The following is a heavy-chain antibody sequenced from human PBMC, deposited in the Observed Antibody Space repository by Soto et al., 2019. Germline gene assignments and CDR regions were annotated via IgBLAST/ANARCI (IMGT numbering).Heavy chain of an antibody. V-gene: IGHV4-34*01. CDR3: ARFGFRFPRSAAAPSHAKRYFVL. CDR1: GGSFSGYY. Sequence: QVQLQQWGAGLLKPSETLSLTCAVYGGSFSGYYWSWIRQPPGKGLEWIGEINHSGSTNYNPSLNRRVTFSVDTSKTQFSLKLSSVTAADTAVYYCARFGFRFPRSAAAPSHAKRYFVLWGRGTLVTVSS. J-gene: IGHJ2*01. CDR2: INHSGST. D-gene: IGHD6-13*01.